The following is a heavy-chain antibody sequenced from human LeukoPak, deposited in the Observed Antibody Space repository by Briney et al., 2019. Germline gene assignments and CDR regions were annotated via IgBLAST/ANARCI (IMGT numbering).Heavy chain of an antibody. D-gene: IGHD6-19*01. CDR2: IYYSGST. CDR3: ARLVGGAVAGFFDY. V-gene: IGHV4-30-4*07. Sequence: SETLSLTCAVSGGSISSGGYSWSWIRQPPGKGLEWIGYIYYSGSTYYNPSLKSRVTISVDTSKNQFSLKLSSVTAADTAVYYCARLVGGAVAGFFDYWGQGTLVTVSS. CDR1: GGSISSGGYS. J-gene: IGHJ4*02.